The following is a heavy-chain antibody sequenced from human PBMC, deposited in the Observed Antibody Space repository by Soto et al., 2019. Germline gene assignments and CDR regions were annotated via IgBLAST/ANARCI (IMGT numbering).Heavy chain of an antibody. Sequence: EVQLVESGGGLVQPGRSVRLSCAASGFTFDDYGMHWVRQAPGKGLEWVSGISWNSGSIGYADSVKGRFIISRDNAKNSVYIQMNNLRPEDTAFYFCAKVSTTHTFGPLDPWGQGTLVTVSS. CDR3: AKVSTTHTFGPLDP. CDR1: GFTFDDYG. CDR2: ISWNSGSI. D-gene: IGHD1-1*01. J-gene: IGHJ5*02. V-gene: IGHV3-9*01.